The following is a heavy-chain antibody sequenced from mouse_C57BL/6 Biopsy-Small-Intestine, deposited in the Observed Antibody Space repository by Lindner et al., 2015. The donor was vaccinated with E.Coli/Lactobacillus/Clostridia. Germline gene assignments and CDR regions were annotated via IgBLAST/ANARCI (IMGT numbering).Heavy chain of an antibody. V-gene: IGHV1-59*01. CDR1: GYTFTSYW. D-gene: IGHD2-3*01. CDR2: IDPSDSYT. CDR3: AADGYYSFDY. Sequence: VQLQESGAELVRPGTSVKLSCKASGYTFTSYWMHWVKQRPGQGLEWIGVIDPSDSYTNYNQKFKGKATLTVDTSSSTAYMQLSSLTSEDSAVYYCAADGYYSFDYWGQGTTLTVSS. J-gene: IGHJ2*01.